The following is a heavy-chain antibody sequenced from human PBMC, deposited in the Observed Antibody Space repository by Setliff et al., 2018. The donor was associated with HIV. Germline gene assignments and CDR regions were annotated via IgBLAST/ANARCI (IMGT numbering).Heavy chain of an antibody. D-gene: IGHD6-13*01. Sequence: SETLSLTCAVSGYSISSSHWWGWIRQPPGKGLEWIGSIYHSGNTYYMPSLQSRVTISVDMSKNQFSLNLNSVTAADTAVYYCAREGAYIAAAYGMDVWGQGTTVTVSS. CDR1: GYSISSSHW. CDR3: AREGAYIAAAYGMDV. V-gene: IGHV4-38-2*02. CDR2: IYHSGNT. J-gene: IGHJ6*02.